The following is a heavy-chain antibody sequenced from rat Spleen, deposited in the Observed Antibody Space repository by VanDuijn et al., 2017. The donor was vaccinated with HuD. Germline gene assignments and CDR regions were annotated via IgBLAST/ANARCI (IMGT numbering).Heavy chain of an antibody. V-gene: IGHV2-63*01. J-gene: IGHJ2*01. CDR1: GFSLTSYN. CDR3: TRDFAAFDY. CDR2: MRFNGDT. Sequence: QVQLKESGPGLVQPSQTLSLTCTVSGFSLTSYNVHWVRQPPGKGLEWMGRMRFNGDTSYNSVLKSRLSISRDTSKSQVFFKMNSLQTEDTAIYFCTRDFAAFDYWGQGVMVTVSS.